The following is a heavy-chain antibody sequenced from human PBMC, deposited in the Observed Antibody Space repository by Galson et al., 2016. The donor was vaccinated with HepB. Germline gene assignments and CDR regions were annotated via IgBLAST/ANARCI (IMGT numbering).Heavy chain of an antibody. Sequence: SLRLSCAASGFGFSNYYMSWVRQAPGKGLEWVSSVTSTGDLTYYAASVKGRFTISRDNSKNTLFLQMNNLRAEDTALYYCLIDPRGTQWLVARDPSDIWGQGTLVTVSS. J-gene: IGHJ3*02. CDR3: LIDPRGTQWLVARDPSDI. V-gene: IGHV3-23*01. CDR1: GFGFSNYY. CDR2: VTSTGDLT. D-gene: IGHD5-18*01.